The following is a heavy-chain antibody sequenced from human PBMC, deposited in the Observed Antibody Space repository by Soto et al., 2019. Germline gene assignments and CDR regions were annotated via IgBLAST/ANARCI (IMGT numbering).Heavy chain of an antibody. V-gene: IGHV4-39*01. CDR2: VYYSGRT. J-gene: IGHJ4*02. D-gene: IGHD3-22*01. CDR3: ARLLYDSRGYYYFDY. Sequence: QLQLQESGPGLVKPSETLSLTCTVSGGSISSSSYYWGWIRQPPGKGLEWIGSVYYSGRTYDNPSLKSRITLPVDRSKSQFSLKLTSVTAADTAVYYCARLLYDSRGYYYFDYWGQGTLVTVSS. CDR1: GGSISSSSYY.